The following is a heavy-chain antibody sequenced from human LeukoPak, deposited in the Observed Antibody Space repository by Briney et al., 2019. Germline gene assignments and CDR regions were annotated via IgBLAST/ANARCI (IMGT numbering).Heavy chain of an antibody. CDR2: ISSGSSYI. CDR1: GFTFSSYS. Sequence: GGSLRLSCAASGFTFSSYSMNWVRQAPGKGLEWVSSISSGSSYIYYADSVKGRFTISRDNAKNSLYLQMNSLRAEDTAVYYCARVWDYGGNFGQAFDIWGQGTMVTVSS. CDR3: ARVWDYGGNFGQAFDI. D-gene: IGHD4-23*01. J-gene: IGHJ3*02. V-gene: IGHV3-21*01.